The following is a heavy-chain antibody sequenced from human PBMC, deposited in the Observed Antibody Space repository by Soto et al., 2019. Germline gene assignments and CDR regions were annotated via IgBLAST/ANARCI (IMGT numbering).Heavy chain of an antibody. CDR3: AHMTTVTTFDS. J-gene: IGHJ4*02. V-gene: IGHV2-5*02. Sequence: GSGPTLVNPTQTLTLTCTFSGFSLTTSGVGVGWIRQPPGKALEWLALIYWDDDERYSPSLQSRLTITKDTSKNQVGPTMTNMDPVDTATYYCAHMTTVTTFDSWGQGTLVTVSS. D-gene: IGHD4-17*01. CDR1: GFSLTTSGVG. CDR2: IYWDDDE.